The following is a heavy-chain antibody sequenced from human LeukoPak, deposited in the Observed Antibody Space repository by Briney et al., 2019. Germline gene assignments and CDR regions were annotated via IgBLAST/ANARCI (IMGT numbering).Heavy chain of an antibody. D-gene: IGHD6-13*01. V-gene: IGHV3-23*01. CDR1: GFSFRSYA. J-gene: IGHJ4*02. CDR3: ASRSSWGQFDY. Sequence: PGGSLRLSCAASGFSFRSYAMNWVRQAPGKGLEWVSGISESGGVTYYADSVKGWFTISRDNSKNTVYLQMNSLRAEDTAVYYCASRSSWGQFDYWGQGTLVTVSS. CDR2: ISESGGVT.